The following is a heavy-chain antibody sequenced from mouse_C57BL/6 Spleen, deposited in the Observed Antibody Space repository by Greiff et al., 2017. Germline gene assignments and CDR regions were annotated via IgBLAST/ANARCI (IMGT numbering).Heavy chain of an antibody. V-gene: IGHV5-17*01. CDR2: ISSGSSTI. J-gene: IGHJ2*01. CDR3: ARKRHYYFDY. CDR1: GFTFSDYG. D-gene: IGHD3-2*01. Sequence: EVMLVESGGGLVKPGGSLKLSCAASGFTFSDYGMHWVRQAPEKGLEWVAYISSGSSTIYYADTVKGRFTISRDNAKNTLFLQMTSLRSEDTAMYYCARKRHYYFDYWGQGTTLTVSS.